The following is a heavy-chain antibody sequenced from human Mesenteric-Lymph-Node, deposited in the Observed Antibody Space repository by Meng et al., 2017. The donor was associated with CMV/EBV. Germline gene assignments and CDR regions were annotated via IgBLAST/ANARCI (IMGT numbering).Heavy chain of an antibody. J-gene: IGHJ4*02. CDR3: ATRYSNYVDY. CDR2: ISSSSTTI. D-gene: IGHD4-11*01. CDR1: GFTFSSFT. V-gene: IGHV3-48*04. Sequence: GESLKISCAASGFTFSSFTMNWVRQPPGKGLEWVSYISSSSTTIYYADSVKGRFTISRDNAKNSLYLQMNSLRADDTAVYYCATRYSNYVDYWGQGTLVTVSS.